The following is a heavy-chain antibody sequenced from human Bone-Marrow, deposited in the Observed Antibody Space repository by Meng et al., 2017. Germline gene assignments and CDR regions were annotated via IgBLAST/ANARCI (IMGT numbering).Heavy chain of an antibody. V-gene: IGHV3/OR16-14*01. CDR2: TNSDGSST. J-gene: IGHJ4*02. Sequence: VEESGGGLVQPGEALRLSCAASGFTFSSYWMQWVRQSTGKGLVCVSRTNSDGSSTSYADSLKGQFTISRDNAKNTLYLQMNSLRAEDMAVYYCASPSSEMATAPRLWGQGTLVTVSS. CDR1: GFTFSSYW. D-gene: IGHD5-24*01. CDR3: ASPSSEMATAPRL.